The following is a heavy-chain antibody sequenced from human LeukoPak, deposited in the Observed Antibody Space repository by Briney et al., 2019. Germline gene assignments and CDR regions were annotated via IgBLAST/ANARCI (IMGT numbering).Heavy chain of an antibody. D-gene: IGHD6-13*01. CDR1: GYTFTSYG. Sequence: ASVKVSCKASGYTFTSYGISWVRQAPGQGLDWMGWISAYNGNTNYAQKLQGRVTMTTDTSTSTAYMELRSLRADDTAVYYCARDREMEQQLVRIDYWGQGTLVTVSS. CDR3: ARDREMEQQLVRIDY. CDR2: ISAYNGNT. V-gene: IGHV1-18*01. J-gene: IGHJ4*02.